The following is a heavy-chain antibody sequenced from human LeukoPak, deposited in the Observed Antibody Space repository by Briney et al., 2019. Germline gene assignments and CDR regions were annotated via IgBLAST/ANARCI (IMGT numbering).Heavy chain of an antibody. CDR1: GGTFSSYA. CDR3: AREASELCSSTSCQVVGDYYYYYGMDV. CDR2: IIPIFGTA. D-gene: IGHD2-2*01. Sequence: GASVKVSCKASGGTFSSYAISRVRQAPGQGLEWMGGIIPIFGTANYAQKFQGRVTITADESTSTAYMELSSLRSEDTAVYYCAREASELCSSTSCQVVGDYYYYYGMDVWGQGTTVTVSS. J-gene: IGHJ6*02. V-gene: IGHV1-69*13.